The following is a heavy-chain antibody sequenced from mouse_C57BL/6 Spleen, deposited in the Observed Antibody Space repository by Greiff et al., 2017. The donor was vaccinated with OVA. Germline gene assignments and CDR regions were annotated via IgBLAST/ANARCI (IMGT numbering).Heavy chain of an antibody. CDR2: IDPSDSYT. CDR3: ARGGSSGHFDY. Sequence: VQLQQSGAELVRPGTSVKLSCKASGYTFTSYWMHWVKQRPGQGLEWIGVIDPSDSYTNYNQKFKGKATLTVDTSSSTAYMQLSSLTSEDSAVYYCARGGSSGHFDYWGQGTTLTVSS. CDR1: GYTFTSYW. J-gene: IGHJ2*01. D-gene: IGHD3-2*02. V-gene: IGHV1-59*01.